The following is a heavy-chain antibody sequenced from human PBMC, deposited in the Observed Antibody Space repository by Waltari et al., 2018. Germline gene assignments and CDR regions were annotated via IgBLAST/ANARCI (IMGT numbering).Heavy chain of an antibody. CDR3: ATKFRGYSYSNAFDI. CDR2: INPNSGGT. CDR1: GYTFTGYY. J-gene: IGHJ3*02. Sequence: QVQLVQSGAEVKKPGASVKVSCKASGYTFTGYYMHWVRQAPGQGLEWMGWINPNSGGTNYAQKFQGRVTMTRDTSISTAYMELSSLRSEDTAVYYCATKFRGYSYSNAFDIWGQGTMVTVSS. V-gene: IGHV1-2*02. D-gene: IGHD5-18*01.